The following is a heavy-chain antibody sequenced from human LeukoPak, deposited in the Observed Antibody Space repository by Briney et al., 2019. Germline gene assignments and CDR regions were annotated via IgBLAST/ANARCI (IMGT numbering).Heavy chain of an antibody. V-gene: IGHV3-48*01. D-gene: IGHD6-13*01. CDR3: ARESSSTWRDFDY. J-gene: IGHJ4*02. CDR1: GFTFSSYS. Sequence: GGSLRLSCAASGFTFSSYSMNWVRQAPGKGLEWVSYISSSSSTIYYADSVKGRFTISRDNAKNSLYLQMNSLRAEDTDVYYCARESSSTWRDFDYWGQGTLVTVSS. CDR2: ISSSSSTI.